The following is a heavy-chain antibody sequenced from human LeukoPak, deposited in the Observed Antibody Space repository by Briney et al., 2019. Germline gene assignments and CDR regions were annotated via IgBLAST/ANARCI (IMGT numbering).Heavy chain of an antibody. D-gene: IGHD3-10*01. CDR1: GGSISSYY. CDR2: IYYSGST. J-gene: IGHJ5*02. Sequence: SGTLSLTCTVSGGSISSYYWSWIRQPPGKGLEWIGYIYYSGSTNYNPSLKSRVTISVDTSKNQFSLKLSSVTAADTAVYYCARDSRYYYGSGSYFRAGFWFDPWGQGTLVTVSS. V-gene: IGHV4-59*01. CDR3: ARDSRYYYGSGSYFRAGFWFDP.